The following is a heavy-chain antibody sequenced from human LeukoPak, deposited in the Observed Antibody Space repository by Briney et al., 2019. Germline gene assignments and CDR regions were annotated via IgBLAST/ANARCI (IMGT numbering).Heavy chain of an antibody. V-gene: IGHV1-18*01. CDR1: GYTFTSYG. CDR2: ISAYNGNT. D-gene: IGHD5-12*01. CDR3: ARSVDIVATIRSFDY. J-gene: IGHJ4*02. Sequence: ASVKVSCMASGYTFTSYGISWVRQAPGQGLEWMGWISAYNGNTNYAQKLQGRVTMTTDTSTSTAYMELRSLRSDDTAVYYCARSVDIVATIRSFDYWGQGTLVTVSS.